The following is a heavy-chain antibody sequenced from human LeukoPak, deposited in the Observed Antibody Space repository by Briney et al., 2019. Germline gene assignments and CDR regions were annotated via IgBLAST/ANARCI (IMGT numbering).Heavy chain of an antibody. D-gene: IGHD3-16*02. Sequence: GESLQISCQGSGYSFTSYWIGWVRQMPGKGPEWMGIIYPGDSDTRYSPSFQGQVTISADKSISTAYLQWSSLKASDTAMYYCARYVWGSYREETHFDYWGQGTLVTVSS. CDR2: IYPGDSDT. V-gene: IGHV5-51*01. J-gene: IGHJ4*02. CDR1: GYSFTSYW. CDR3: ARYVWGSYREETHFDY.